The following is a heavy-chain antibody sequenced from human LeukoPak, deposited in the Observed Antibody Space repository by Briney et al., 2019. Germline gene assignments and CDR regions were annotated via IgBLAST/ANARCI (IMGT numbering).Heavy chain of an antibody. CDR1: GFTASSNY. CDR3: AKGGHSYYDSSGYFGAFDI. D-gene: IGHD3-22*01. J-gene: IGHJ3*02. Sequence: GGSLRLSCAASGFTASSNYMSWVRQAPGKGLEWVSGISWNSGSIGYADSVKGRFTISRDNAKNSLYLQMNSLRAEDTALYYCAKGGHSYYDSSGYFGAFDIWGQGTMVTVSS. CDR2: ISWNSGSI. V-gene: IGHV3-9*02.